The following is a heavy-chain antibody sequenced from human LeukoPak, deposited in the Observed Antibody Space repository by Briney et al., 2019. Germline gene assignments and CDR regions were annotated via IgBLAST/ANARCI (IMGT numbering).Heavy chain of an antibody. D-gene: IGHD1-14*01. CDR2: IYSGGST. J-gene: IGHJ4*02. V-gene: IGHV3-53*01. Sequence: KPGGSLRLSCAASGFTFSNYMSWVRQAPGKGLEWVSVIYSGGSTYYADSVKGRFTISRDNSKNTLYLQMNSLRAEDTAAYYCASLTGGDYWGQGTLVTVSS. CDR3: ASLTGGDY. CDR1: GFTFSNY.